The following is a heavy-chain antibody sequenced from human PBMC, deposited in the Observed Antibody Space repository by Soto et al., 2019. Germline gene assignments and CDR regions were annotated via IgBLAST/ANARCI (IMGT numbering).Heavy chain of an antibody. CDR3: ARDRLNNAYNTFFDY. D-gene: IGHD1-1*01. CDR2: ISYDGSNK. V-gene: IGHV3-30*14. Sequence: GGSLRLSCAASGFTFSSCAMHWVRQAPGKGLEWVALISYDGSNKYYADSVKGRFTISRDNAKNTLFLQMSSLTAEDTAVYFCARDRLNNAYNTFFDYWGQGTLVTVSS. J-gene: IGHJ4*02. CDR1: GFTFSSCA.